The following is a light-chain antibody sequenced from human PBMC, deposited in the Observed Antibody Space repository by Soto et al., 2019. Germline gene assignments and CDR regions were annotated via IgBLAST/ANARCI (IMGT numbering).Light chain of an antibody. Sequence: EIVLTQSPGTLSLSPGERATLSCRASQSVSSSYLAWYQQKPGQTPRLLIYDASSRATGIPDRFSGSGSGTDYTLTISRLKHIDFAVTYSQRYGLSPRTFGQGTNLEFK. V-gene: IGKV3-20*01. CDR3: QRYGLSPRT. CDR2: DAS. CDR1: QSVSSSY. J-gene: IGKJ2*01.